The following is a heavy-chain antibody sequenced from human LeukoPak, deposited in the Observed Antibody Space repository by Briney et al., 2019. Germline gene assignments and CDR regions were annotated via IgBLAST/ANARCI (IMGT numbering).Heavy chain of an antibody. CDR1: GGSFSGFY. CDR2: TNHSGST. V-gene: IGHV4-34*01. D-gene: IGHD2-15*01. CDR3: ARGGISNWFDP. Sequence: PSETLSLTCAVYGGSFSGFYGSWIRQPPGKGLEWIGETNHSGSTNYNPSLKSRVTISVDTSKNQFSLKLSSVTAADTAVYYCARGGISNWFDPWGQGTLVTVSS. J-gene: IGHJ5*02.